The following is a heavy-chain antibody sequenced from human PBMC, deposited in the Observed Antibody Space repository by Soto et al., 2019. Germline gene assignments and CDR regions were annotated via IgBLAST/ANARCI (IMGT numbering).Heavy chain of an antibody. Sequence: QVQLVQSGAEVKKPGSSVKVSCKASGGTFSSYRINWVRQAPGQGLEWVGGIVPIYRTADYAQKFQGRVSITADESARTSYMELCSLKSHDTAVYYCVRDSGAKLSSSWGQGTLVTVSS. V-gene: IGHV1-69*01. J-gene: IGHJ4*02. D-gene: IGHD6-13*01. CDR2: IVPIYRTA. CDR3: VRDSGAKLSSS. CDR1: GGTFSSYR.